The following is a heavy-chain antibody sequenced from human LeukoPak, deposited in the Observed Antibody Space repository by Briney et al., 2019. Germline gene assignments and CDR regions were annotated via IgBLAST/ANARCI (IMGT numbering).Heavy chain of an antibody. V-gene: IGHV1-2*02. CDR1: GYTFTGYY. Sequence: DSVKVSCKASGYTFTGYYMHWVRQAPGQGLEWMGWISPNSGGTNYAQKFQGRVTMTRDTSISTAYMELSRLRSDDTAVYYCAREGAAADNYYYYYMDVWGKGTTVTISS. CDR2: ISPNSGGT. CDR3: AREGAAADNYYYYYMDV. D-gene: IGHD6-13*01. J-gene: IGHJ6*03.